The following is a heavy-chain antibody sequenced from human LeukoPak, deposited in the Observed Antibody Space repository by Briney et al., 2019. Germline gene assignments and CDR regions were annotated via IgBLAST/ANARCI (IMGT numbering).Heavy chain of an antibody. CDR2: ISFSVNTK. V-gene: IGHV3-48*04. D-gene: IGHD6-19*01. Sequence: GGSLRLSCAASGFTFSDYSMNWVRQAPGKGLEWVSYISFSVNTKYYGDSVKGRFTISRDNAKNSLYLHMDSLRAEDTAVYYCGRGGYSSGWGYLDHWGQGTLVIVPP. CDR1: GFTFSDYS. CDR3: GRGGYSSGWGYLDH. J-gene: IGHJ4*02.